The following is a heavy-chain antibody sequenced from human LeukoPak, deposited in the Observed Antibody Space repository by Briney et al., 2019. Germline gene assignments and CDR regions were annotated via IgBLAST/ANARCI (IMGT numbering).Heavy chain of an antibody. D-gene: IGHD2-15*01. Sequence: ASVKVSCKGSGYNFSVYYMHWVRQAPGQGLEWMGWMDPNSGDTIYAPTLQGRVGMTRETSITTAYTELSSLTFDDSAIYYCATKGGLTPNTLAMWGHGTMVTVSS. CDR2: MDPNSGDT. V-gene: IGHV1-2*02. J-gene: IGHJ3*01. CDR1: GYNFSVYY. CDR3: ATKGGLTPNTLAM.